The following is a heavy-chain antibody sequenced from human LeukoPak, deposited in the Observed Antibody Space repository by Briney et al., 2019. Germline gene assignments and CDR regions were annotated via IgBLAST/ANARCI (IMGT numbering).Heavy chain of an antibody. CDR1: GGSISSSSYY. D-gene: IGHD3-10*01. V-gene: IGHV4-39*07. Sequence: SETLSLTCTVSGGSISSSSYYWGWIRQPPGKGLEWIGSIYYSGSTYYNPSLKSRVTISVDTSKNQFSLKLSSVTAADTAVYYCARGSYGSGSYAFDIWGQGTMVTVSS. J-gene: IGHJ3*02. CDR2: IYYSGST. CDR3: ARGSYGSGSYAFDI.